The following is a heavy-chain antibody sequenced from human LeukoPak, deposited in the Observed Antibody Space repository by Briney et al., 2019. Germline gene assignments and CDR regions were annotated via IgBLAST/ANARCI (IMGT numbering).Heavy chain of an antibody. Sequence: PGGSLRLSCAASGFTFSSYGMHWVRQAPGRGLEWMTFIRYDGSNKYYADSVKGRFTISRDNSKNTLFLQMNSLRAEDTAVYYCAKDQRWGYGADFDYWGQGTLVTVSS. CDR2: IRYDGSNK. CDR1: GFTFSSYG. CDR3: AKDQRWGYGADFDY. D-gene: IGHD5-24*01. J-gene: IGHJ4*02. V-gene: IGHV3-30*02.